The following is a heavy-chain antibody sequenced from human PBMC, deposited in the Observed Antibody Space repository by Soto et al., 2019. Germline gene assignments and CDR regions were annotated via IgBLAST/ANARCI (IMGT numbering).Heavy chain of an antibody. J-gene: IGHJ4*02. V-gene: IGHV4-61*01. Sequence: SETLSLTCTVSGGSVSSGSYYWSWIRQPPGKGLEWIGYIYYSGSTNYNPSLKSRVTISVDTSKNQFSLKLSSVTAADTAVYYCARGYVWGSYRPLDYWGQGTLVTVSS. CDR1: GGSVSSGSYY. CDR3: ARGYVWGSYRPLDY. D-gene: IGHD3-16*02. CDR2: IYYSGST.